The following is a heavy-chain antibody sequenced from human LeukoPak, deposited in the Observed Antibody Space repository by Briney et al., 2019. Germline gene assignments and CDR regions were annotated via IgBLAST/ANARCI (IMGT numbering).Heavy chain of an antibody. CDR2: ISAYNGNT. CDR3: AILSLTTSYFDY. Sequence: ASVKVSCKASGYTFIRYGISWVRQAPGQGLEWMGWISAYNGNTSYAQELQGRVTMTTDTSTSTAYMELRSLRSDDTAVYYCAILSLTTSYFDYWGQGTLVTVSS. V-gene: IGHV1-18*01. J-gene: IGHJ4*02. CDR1: GYTFIRYG. D-gene: IGHD4-17*01.